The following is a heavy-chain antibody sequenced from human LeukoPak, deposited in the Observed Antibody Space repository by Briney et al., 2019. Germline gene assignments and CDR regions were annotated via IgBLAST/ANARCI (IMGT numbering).Heavy chain of an antibody. J-gene: IGHJ4*02. CDR3: ARADLRYCSGGSCYPGY. V-gene: IGHV1-18*01. D-gene: IGHD2-15*01. CDR2: ISAYNGNT. CDR1: GYTFTSYG. Sequence: GSVQVSCKASGYTFTSYGISWVRQAPGQGLEWMGWISAYNGNTNYAQKLQGRVTMTTDTFTSTAYMELRSLRSDDTAVYYCARADLRYCSGGSCYPGYWGQGTLVTVSS.